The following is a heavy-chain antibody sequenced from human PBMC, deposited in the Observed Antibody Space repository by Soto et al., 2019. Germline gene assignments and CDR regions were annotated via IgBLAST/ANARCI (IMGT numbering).Heavy chain of an antibody. J-gene: IGHJ6*02. V-gene: IGHV1-18*01. Sequence: QVQLEQSGDEVKKPGASVKVSCKASGYIFVNYGIAWVRQAPGQGLEWLGWISPYTGNTYYATKVQGRLTLTTHTSTSTAFMDQGSLTPADAAAYYCAMVDLYVTPAPPDVWGQGTTVTVSS. D-gene: IGHD3-16*01. CDR2: ISPYTGNT. CDR3: AMVDLYVTPAPPDV. CDR1: GYIFVNYG.